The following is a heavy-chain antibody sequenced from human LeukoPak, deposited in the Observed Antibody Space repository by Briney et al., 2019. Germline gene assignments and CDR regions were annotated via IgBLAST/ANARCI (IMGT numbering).Heavy chain of an antibody. D-gene: IGHD5-12*01. V-gene: IGHV3-21*01. CDR2: ISSSSSYV. CDR1: GFTFSSYS. J-gene: IGHJ3*02. Sequence: KPGGSLRLSCAASGFTFSSYSMNWVRQAPGKGLEWVSSISSSSSYVYYADSVKGRFTISRDNAKNSLYLQMNSLRAEDTAVYYCARPLGGYDDASDIWGQGTMVTVSS. CDR3: ARPLGGYDDASDI.